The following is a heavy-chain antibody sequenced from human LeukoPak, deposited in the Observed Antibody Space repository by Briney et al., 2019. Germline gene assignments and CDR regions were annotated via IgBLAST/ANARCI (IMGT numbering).Heavy chain of an antibody. CDR1: GYIFTSYW. Sequence: GESLKISCKGSGYIFTSYWIAWVRQMPGKGLEWMGIFYPDDSDTKYSTSFQGQVTISADKSISTAYLQWSSLKASDTAIYYCARRDYGGKHFDYWGQGTLVTVSP. J-gene: IGHJ4*02. D-gene: IGHD4-23*01. V-gene: IGHV5-51*01. CDR2: FYPDDSDT. CDR3: ARRDYGGKHFDY.